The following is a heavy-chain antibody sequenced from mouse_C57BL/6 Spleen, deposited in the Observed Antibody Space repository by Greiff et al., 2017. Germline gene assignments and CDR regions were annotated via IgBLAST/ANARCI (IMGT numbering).Heavy chain of an antibody. CDR2: IYPGSGST. CDR1: GYTFTSYW. Sequence: QVQLQQPGAELVKPGASVKMSCKASGYTFTSYWITWVKQRPGQGLEWIGDIYPGSGSTTYNEKFKSKATLTVDTSSSTAYMQLSSLTSADSAVYYWASGWGLAITTVGKETYAMGYWGQGTSVTVSS. V-gene: IGHV1-55*01. D-gene: IGHD1-1*01. J-gene: IGHJ4*01. CDR3: ASGWGLAITTVGKETYAMGY.